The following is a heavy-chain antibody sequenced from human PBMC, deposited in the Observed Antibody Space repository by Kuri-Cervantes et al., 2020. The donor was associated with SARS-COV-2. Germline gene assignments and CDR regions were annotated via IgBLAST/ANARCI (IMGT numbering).Heavy chain of an antibody. CDR2: ISWNSGSI. V-gene: IGHV3-9*01. CDR1: GFTFDDYA. D-gene: IGHD3-22*01. J-gene: IGHJ4*02. Sequence: SLKISCAASGFTFDDYAMHWVRQDPGKGLEWVSGISWNSGSIGCADSVKGRFTISRDNAKNSLYLQMNSLRAEDTAVYYCAKDITMIVVVITYFDYWGQGTLVTVSS. CDR3: AKDITMIVVVITYFDY.